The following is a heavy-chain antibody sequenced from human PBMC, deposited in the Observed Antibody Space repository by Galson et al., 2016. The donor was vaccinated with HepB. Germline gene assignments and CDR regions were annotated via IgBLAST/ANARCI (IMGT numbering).Heavy chain of an antibody. Sequence: SLRLSCAVSGFTFSASSMGWVRQASGKGLEWVALIYSGGGTYYTDSVKGRFTITRDNSQSNLFLQMDRLRADDKAIYFCARDWNADNVIDHWGRGTQVTVSS. CDR1: GFTFSASS. V-gene: IGHV3-53*01. CDR2: IYSGGGT. J-gene: IGHJ4*01. D-gene: IGHD1-1*01. CDR3: ARDWNADNVIDH.